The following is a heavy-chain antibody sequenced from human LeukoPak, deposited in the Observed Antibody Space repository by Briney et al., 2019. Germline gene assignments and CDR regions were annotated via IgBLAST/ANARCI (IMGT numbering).Heavy chain of an antibody. CDR2: ISYDGSNK. Sequence: PGGSLRLSCAASGFTFSSYAMHWVRQAPGKGLEWVAVISYDGSNKYYADSVKGRFTISRDNSKNTLYLQMNSLRAEDTGVYYCARDRTMIDGMDVWGQGTTVTVSS. J-gene: IGHJ6*02. CDR1: GFTFSSYA. V-gene: IGHV3-30*04. D-gene: IGHD3-22*01. CDR3: ARDRTMIDGMDV.